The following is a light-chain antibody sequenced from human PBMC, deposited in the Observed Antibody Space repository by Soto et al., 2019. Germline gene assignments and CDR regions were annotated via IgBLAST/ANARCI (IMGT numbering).Light chain of an antibody. CDR2: EVR. CDR3: SSYTSKSSLI. CDR1: MRDVGAYNL. Sequence: QSALTQPASVSGSPGQSITITCAGTMRDVGAYNLVSWYQQHPGRAPQLIIYEVRNRPSGISFRFSGSKSGNTASLTISGLQAEDEADYYCSSYTSKSSLIFGGGTKLTVL. J-gene: IGLJ2*01. V-gene: IGLV2-14*01.